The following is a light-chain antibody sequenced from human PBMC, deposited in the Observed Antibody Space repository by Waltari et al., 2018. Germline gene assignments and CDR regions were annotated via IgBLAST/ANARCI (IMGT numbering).Light chain of an antibody. V-gene: IGKV1-5*03. CDR2: KSS. Sequence: DIQMTQSPSTLSASVGDRVTITCRASQDIGPYLAWYQQKPGKAPNLLIYKSSILESGVPARFSGSRSGTECTLTITSLQPDDFAPYYCQQYATYHTFGQGTKLEI. CDR3: QQYATYHT. CDR1: QDIGPY. J-gene: IGKJ2*01.